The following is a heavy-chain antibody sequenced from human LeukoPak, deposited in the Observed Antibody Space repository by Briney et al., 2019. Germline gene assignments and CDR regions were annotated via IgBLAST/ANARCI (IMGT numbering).Heavy chain of an antibody. Sequence: NPGGSLRLSCAASGFTFSSYSMNWVRQAPGKGLEWVSSISSSSYIYYADSVKGRFTISRDNAKNSLYLQMNSLRAEDTAVYYCARESMTPSYNWFDPWGQGTLVTVSS. V-gene: IGHV3-21*01. CDR3: ARESMTPSYNWFDP. CDR1: GFTFSSYS. D-gene: IGHD6-6*01. CDR2: ISSSSYI. J-gene: IGHJ5*02.